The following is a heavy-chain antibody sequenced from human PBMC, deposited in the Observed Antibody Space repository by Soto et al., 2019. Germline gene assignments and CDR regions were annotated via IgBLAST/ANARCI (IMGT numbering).Heavy chain of an antibody. Sequence: ASVKVSCKASGYTFTGYYMHWVRQAPGQGLEWMGWINPNSGGTNYAQKFQGRVTMTRDTSISTAYMELSRLRPDDTAVYYCARGETSSSWLWLDPWGQGTLVTVYS. CDR3: ARGETSSSWLWLDP. V-gene: IGHV1-2*02. CDR1: GYTFTGYY. D-gene: IGHD6-13*01. J-gene: IGHJ5*02. CDR2: INPNSGGT.